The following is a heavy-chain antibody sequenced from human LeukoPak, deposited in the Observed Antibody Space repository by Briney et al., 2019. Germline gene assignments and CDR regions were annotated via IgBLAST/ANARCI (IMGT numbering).Heavy chain of an antibody. V-gene: IGHV3-30-3*01. Sequence: GGSLRLSCAASRFTFSTYWMHWVRQAPGKGLEWVAVISYDGSNKYYADSVKGRFTISRDNSKNTLSLQMNSLRAEDTALYYCARVRTAWYEGTFDYWGQGTLVTVSS. CDR3: ARVRTAWYEGTFDY. CDR1: RFTFSTYW. D-gene: IGHD6-13*01. CDR2: ISYDGSNK. J-gene: IGHJ4*02.